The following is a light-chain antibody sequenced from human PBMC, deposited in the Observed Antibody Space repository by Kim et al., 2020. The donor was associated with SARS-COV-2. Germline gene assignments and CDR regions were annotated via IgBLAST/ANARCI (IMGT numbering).Light chain of an antibody. CDR2: YAS. Sequence: LSPRERATPSCRASQSVSSYLAWYQQKPGQAPRLLIYYASNRATGIPARFSGSGSGTDFTLTISSLEPEDFAVYYCQQRSNWPPTFGGGTKVDIK. CDR3: QQRSNWPPT. CDR1: QSVSSY. J-gene: IGKJ4*01. V-gene: IGKV3-11*01.